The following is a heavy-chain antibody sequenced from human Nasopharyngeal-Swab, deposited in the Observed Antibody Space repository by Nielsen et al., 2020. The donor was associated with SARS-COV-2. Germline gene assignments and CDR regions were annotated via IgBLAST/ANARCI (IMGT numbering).Heavy chain of an antibody. CDR3: ARGRVYYYDSSGYPPPFDY. V-gene: IGHV3-11*04. D-gene: IGHD3-22*01. CDR2: ISSSGSTI. Sequence: WIRQPPGKGLEWVSYISSSGSTIYYADSVKGRFTISRDNAKNSLYLQMNSLGAEDTAVYYCARGRVYYYDSSGYPPPFDYWGQGTLVTVSS. J-gene: IGHJ4*02.